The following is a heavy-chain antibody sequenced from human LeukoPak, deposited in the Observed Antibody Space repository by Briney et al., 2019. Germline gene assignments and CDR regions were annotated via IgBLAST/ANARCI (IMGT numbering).Heavy chain of an antibody. CDR1: GFTFSSYT. V-gene: IGHV3-23*01. J-gene: IGHJ6*03. CDR2: ISGSGGST. CDR3: AKMTPRSYHMDV. Sequence: GGSLRLSCAASGFTFSSYTMSWVRQAPGKRLEWVSAISGSGGSTYYADSVKGRFTISRDNSKNTLYLQMNSLRAEDTAVYYCAKMTPRSYHMDVWGKGTTVTVSS.